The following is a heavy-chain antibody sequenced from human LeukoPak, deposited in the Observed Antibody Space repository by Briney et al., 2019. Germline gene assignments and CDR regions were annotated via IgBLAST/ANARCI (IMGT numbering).Heavy chain of an antibody. D-gene: IGHD3-10*01. Sequence: ASVKVSCKASGYTFTGYYMRWVRQAPGEGLEWRGIINPSGGSTSYAQKFQGGVTMTRDTSRTTVYMELSSLKSEDTAVYSCARVGPQFGEFEEFDPRGQGTLVTVSS. V-gene: IGHV1-46*01. CDR1: GYTFTGYY. CDR3: ARVGPQFGEFEEFDP. J-gene: IGHJ5*02. CDR2: INPSGGST.